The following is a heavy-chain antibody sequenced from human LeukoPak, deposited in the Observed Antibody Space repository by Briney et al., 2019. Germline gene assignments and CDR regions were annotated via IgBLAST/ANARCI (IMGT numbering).Heavy chain of an antibody. Sequence: SETLSLTCTVSGGSISSSSYYWGWIRQPPGKGLEWIGSIYYSGSTHHNPSLKSRVTISEDTSKDQFSLNLSSVAAADTAVYYCAREIMITFGGVIAPDAFDIWGQGTMVTVSS. J-gene: IGHJ3*02. CDR2: IYYSGST. V-gene: IGHV4-39*07. D-gene: IGHD3-16*02. CDR3: AREIMITFGGVIAPDAFDI. CDR1: GGSISSSSYY.